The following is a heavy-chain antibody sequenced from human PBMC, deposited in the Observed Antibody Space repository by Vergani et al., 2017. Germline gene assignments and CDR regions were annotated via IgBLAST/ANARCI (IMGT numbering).Heavy chain of an antibody. Sequence: QVQLMQSGAEVKKPGASVKVSCKASGYPFTAYYIHWMRQAPGQGLEWMGWINTNTGNPTYAQGFTGRFVFSLDTSVSTAYLQISSLKAEDTAVYYCARVTYSSTWGNWFDPWGQGTLVTVSS. CDR2: INTNTGNP. J-gene: IGHJ5*02. CDR3: ARVTYSSTWGNWFDP. D-gene: IGHD6-13*01. CDR1: GYPFTAYY. V-gene: IGHV7-4-1*02.